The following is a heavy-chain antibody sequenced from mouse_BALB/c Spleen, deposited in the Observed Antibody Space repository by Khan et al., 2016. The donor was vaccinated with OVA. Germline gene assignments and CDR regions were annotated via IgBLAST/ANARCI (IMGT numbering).Heavy chain of an antibody. V-gene: IGHV1S136*01. CDR1: GYTFTSYV. D-gene: IGHD1-1*02. Sequence: EVQLQQSGPELVKPGASVKMSCKASGYTFTSYVMHWVKQKPGQGLEWIGYIYPFNGDTFYNEKFKDKATLTSDKSSSTAYMELRSLTSEDSAVYCCAQVGICCGSFDYWGQGTLVTVSA. J-gene: IGHJ3*01. CDR3: AQVGICCGSFDY. CDR2: IYPFNGDT.